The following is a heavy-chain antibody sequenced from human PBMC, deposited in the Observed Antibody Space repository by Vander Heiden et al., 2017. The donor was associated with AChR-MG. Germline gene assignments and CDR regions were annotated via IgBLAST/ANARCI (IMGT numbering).Heavy chain of an antibody. V-gene: IGHV4-34*01. CDR1: GGSFSGYY. CDR2: INHSGST. J-gene: IGHJ5*02. Sequence: QVQLQQWGAGLLKPSETPSLTCAVHGGSFSGYYWSWIRQPPGKGLEWIGEINHSGSTNYNPSLKSRVTISVDTSKNQFSLKLSSVTAADTAVYYCARGTGQWFDPWGQGTLVTVSS. CDR3: ARGTGQWFDP.